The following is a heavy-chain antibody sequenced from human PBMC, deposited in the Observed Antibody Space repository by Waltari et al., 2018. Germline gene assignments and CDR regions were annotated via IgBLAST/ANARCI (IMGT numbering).Heavy chain of an antibody. CDR1: GHTLTEHH. CDR3: ARDPGPIVGAPDL. Sequence: QEQLVQSGSQVQKPGSSVEVPFQTSGHTLTEHHLHWFRKNPNQHFDVMGWFNPKKGDSNSAANFLGRVTMSRDTSINTVYLDLSGLRSDDTAVYFCARDPGPIVGAPDLWGQGTQVTVFS. J-gene: IGHJ5*02. D-gene: IGHD1-26*01. V-gene: IGHV1-2*02. CDR2: FNPKKGDS.